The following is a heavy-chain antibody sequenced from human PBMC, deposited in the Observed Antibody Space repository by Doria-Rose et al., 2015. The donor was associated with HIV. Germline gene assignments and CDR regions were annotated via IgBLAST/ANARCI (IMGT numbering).Heavy chain of an antibody. V-gene: IGHV2-26*01. D-gene: IGHD6-13*01. CDR1: GVSLSSPGMG. CDR2: IFSDDER. CDR3: ARIKSSRWYHKYYFDF. J-gene: IGHJ4*02. Sequence: TLKESGLVLVKPTEALTLTCTVSGVSLSSPGMGVSWIRQPPGKALEWLANIFSDDERSSITSLKSRLTISRSTSKSQVDLTMTDMDPVDTATYYCARIKSSRWYHKYYFDFWGQGTLVIVSA.